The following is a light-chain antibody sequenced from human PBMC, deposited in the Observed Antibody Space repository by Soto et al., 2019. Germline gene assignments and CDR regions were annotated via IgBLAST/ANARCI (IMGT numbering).Light chain of an antibody. CDR2: GAS. J-gene: IGKJ5*01. CDR1: QSVGGN. V-gene: IGKV3-20*01. CDR3: QHYAAAPLT. Sequence: TVLTQSPVTLSLSPGERATLSCRASQSVGGNVAWYQQKPGQAPKLLISGASSRAPGIPARFSGSGSGADFTLSISRLEPEDFALYYCQHYAAAPLTFGQGTRVDI.